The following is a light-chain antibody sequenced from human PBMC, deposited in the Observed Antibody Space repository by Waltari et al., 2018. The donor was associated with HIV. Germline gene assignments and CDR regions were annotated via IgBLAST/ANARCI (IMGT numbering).Light chain of an antibody. CDR1: ALPKQY. CDR2: KDS. CDR3: LSADNSGTYWM. Sequence: SYELTQPPSVSVSLGQMARITCSGEALPKQYTYWYQQKPGQAPVLVRDKDSERPAGIPERFSGSSSGTIVTLTISGVQAEDEADYYCLSADNSGTYWMFGGGTKLTVL. V-gene: IGLV3-16*01. J-gene: IGLJ3*02.